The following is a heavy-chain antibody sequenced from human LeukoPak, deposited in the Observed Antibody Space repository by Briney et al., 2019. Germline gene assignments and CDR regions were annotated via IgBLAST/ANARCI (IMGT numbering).Heavy chain of an antibody. V-gene: IGHV3-30*12. CDR3: AELGITMIGGV. J-gene: IGHJ6*04. CDR2: ISYDGSNK. Sequence: GGTLRLSCAASGFTFSSYGMSWVRQAPGKGLEWVAVISYDGSNKYYADSVKGRFTISRDNSKNTLYLQMNSLRAEDTAVYYCAELGITMIGGVWGKGTTVTISS. CDR1: GFTFSSYG. D-gene: IGHD3-10*02.